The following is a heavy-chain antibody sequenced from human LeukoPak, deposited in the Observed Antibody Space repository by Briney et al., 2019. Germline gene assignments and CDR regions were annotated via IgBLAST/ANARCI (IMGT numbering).Heavy chain of an antibody. CDR2: FYSRGST. V-gene: IGHV4-39*01. D-gene: IGHD6-19*01. J-gene: IGHJ4*02. Sequence: SETLSLTCTVSGGSISSSGYYWGWVRQPPGKGLEWIGSFYSRGSTYDNPSLKSRVTISVDTSKNQFSLKLSSVTAADTAVYFCARSGRSQWLPVYWGQGTLVTVSS. CDR1: GGSISSSGYY. CDR3: ARSGRSQWLPVY.